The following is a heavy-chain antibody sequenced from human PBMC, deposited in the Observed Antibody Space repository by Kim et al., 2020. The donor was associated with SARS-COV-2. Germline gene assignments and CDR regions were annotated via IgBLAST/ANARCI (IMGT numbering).Heavy chain of an antibody. CDR2: IYHSGST. CDR3: ARDGKWFGELLSMDYYYYGMDV. J-gene: IGHJ6*02. CDR1: GGSISSSNW. Sequence: SETLSLTCAVSGGSISSSNWWSWVRQPPGKGLEWIGEIYHSGSTNYNPSLKSRVTISVDKSKNQFSLKLSSVTAADTAVYYCARDGKWFGELLSMDYYYYGMDVWGQGTTVTVSS. D-gene: IGHD3-10*01. V-gene: IGHV4-4*02.